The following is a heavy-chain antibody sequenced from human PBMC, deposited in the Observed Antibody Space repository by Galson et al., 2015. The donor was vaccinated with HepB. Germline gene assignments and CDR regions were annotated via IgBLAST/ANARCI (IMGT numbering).Heavy chain of an antibody. V-gene: IGHV1-2*02. CDR3: AREGLCTSTSCCNDY. D-gene: IGHD2-2*01. Sequence: SVKVSCKASGYTFTDYYMHWVRQAPGQGLEWMGWINPNSGVPNYAQNFQGRVTMTRDTSISTAYMELSRLKSDDTAVYYCAREGLCTSTSCCNDYWGQGTLVTVSS. CDR1: GYTFTDYY. J-gene: IGHJ4*02. CDR2: INPNSGVP.